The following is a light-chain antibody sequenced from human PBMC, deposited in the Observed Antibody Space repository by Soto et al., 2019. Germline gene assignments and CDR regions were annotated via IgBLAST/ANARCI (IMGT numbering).Light chain of an antibody. CDR1: QSVSSNF. V-gene: IGKV3-20*01. Sequence: EIVLTQSPGTLSLSPGERATLSRRASQSVSSNFLAWYQQKPGQAPRLLIYGASNRATGFPDRFSGSGSGTDFTLTITRLEPEDFAVYFCQQYGSSPRTFGQGTKVEIK. CDR3: QQYGSSPRT. CDR2: GAS. J-gene: IGKJ1*01.